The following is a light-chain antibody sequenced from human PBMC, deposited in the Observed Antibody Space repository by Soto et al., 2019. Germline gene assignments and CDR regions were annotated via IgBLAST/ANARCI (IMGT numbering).Light chain of an antibody. CDR2: GAS. V-gene: IGKV3-15*01. CDR3: QQYNNWNT. Sequence: EIVMTQSPATLSVSPGERATLSCRASQSVSSNLAWYQQKPGQDPRLLIYGASTRATGIPARFSGSGSGTEFTLTISSLQSEDFAVYYCQQYNNWNTFGQGTKLEIK. J-gene: IGKJ2*01. CDR1: QSVSSN.